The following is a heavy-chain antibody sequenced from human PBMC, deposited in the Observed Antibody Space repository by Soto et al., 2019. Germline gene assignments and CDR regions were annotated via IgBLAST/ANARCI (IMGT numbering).Heavy chain of an antibody. CDR2: ISAYNGNT. V-gene: IGHV1-18*04. CDR1: GYTFTSYG. Sequence: RASVKVSCKASGYTFTSYGISWVRQAPGQGLEWMGWISAYNGNTNYAQKLQGRVTMTTDTSTSTAYMELRSLRSDDTAVYYCARVQAPYYDFWSGYYRGVIYYYYGMDVWGQGTTVTVSS. J-gene: IGHJ6*02. CDR3: ARVQAPYYDFWSGYYRGVIYYYYGMDV. D-gene: IGHD3-3*01.